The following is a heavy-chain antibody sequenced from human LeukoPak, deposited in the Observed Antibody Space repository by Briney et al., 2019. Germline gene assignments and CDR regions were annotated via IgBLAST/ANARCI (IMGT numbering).Heavy chain of an antibody. Sequence: SETLSLTXTVSGAGDSISSYFWSGVRQPPGKGLEWIGFIYYSGSSNYNPSLKSRVTISVDTSKNQFSLKLTSVTAADTAVYYCARQVIKLLYYFDYWGQGTLVTVSS. CDR3: ARQVIKLLYYFDY. D-gene: IGHD2-21*01. CDR1: GAGDSISSYF. CDR2: IYYSGSS. J-gene: IGHJ4*02. V-gene: IGHV4-59*01.